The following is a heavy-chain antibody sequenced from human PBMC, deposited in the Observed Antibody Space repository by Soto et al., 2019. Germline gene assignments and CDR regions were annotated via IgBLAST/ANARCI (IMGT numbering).Heavy chain of an antibody. Sequence: QVQLVQSGAEVKKPGASVKVSCKASGYTFTSYAMHWVRQAPGQRLEWMGWINAGNGNTKYSQKFQGRVTITRDTSASTAYMELSSLRSEDTAVYYCARVLSLWFGEGGAFYIWGQGTMVTVSS. V-gene: IGHV1-3*01. CDR1: GYTFTSYA. CDR3: ARVLSLWFGEGGAFYI. D-gene: IGHD3-10*01. CDR2: INAGNGNT. J-gene: IGHJ3*02.